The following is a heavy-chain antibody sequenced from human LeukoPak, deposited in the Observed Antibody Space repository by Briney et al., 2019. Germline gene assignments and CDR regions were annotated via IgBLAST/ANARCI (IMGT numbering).Heavy chain of an antibody. J-gene: IGHJ6*02. V-gene: IGHV3-53*01. CDR1: GFTVSSNY. Sequence: GGSLRLSCAASGFTVSSNYMSWVRQAPGKGLEWVSVIYSGGSTYYADSVKGRFTISRDNSKNTLYLQMNSLRAEDTAVYYCARGAPYCSICMDVWGQGTTVTVSS. D-gene: IGHD2-15*01. CDR2: IYSGGST. CDR3: ARGAPYCSICMDV.